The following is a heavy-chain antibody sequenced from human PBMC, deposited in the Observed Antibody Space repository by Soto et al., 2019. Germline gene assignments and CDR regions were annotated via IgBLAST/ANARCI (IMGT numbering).Heavy chain of an antibody. Sequence: ASVKVSCKASGYTFTGYYMHWVRQAPGQGLEWMGWINPNSGGTNYAQKFQGWVTMTRDTSISTAYMELSRLRSDDTAVYYCARDSLRLGELSSRPYYFDYWGQGTLVTVSS. J-gene: IGHJ4*02. CDR2: INPNSGGT. V-gene: IGHV1-2*04. CDR3: ARDSLRLGELSSRPYYFDY. D-gene: IGHD3-16*02. CDR1: GYTFTGYY.